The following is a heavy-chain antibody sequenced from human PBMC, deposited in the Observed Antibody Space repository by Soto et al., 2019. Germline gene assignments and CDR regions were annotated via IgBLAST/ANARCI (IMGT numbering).Heavy chain of an antibody. CDR2: AYYSGST. CDR1: GGSISSSDYY. D-gene: IGHD3-16*01. Sequence: PSETLSLTCIVSGGSISSSDYYWGWVRQPPGKGLEWIGAAYYSGSTYYNPSLTGRVTISVDTSKNQFSLNLRSVTAADTAVYYCARQTGGFGYYFDYWGQGALVTVSS. J-gene: IGHJ4*02. CDR3: ARQTGGFGYYFDY. V-gene: IGHV4-39*01.